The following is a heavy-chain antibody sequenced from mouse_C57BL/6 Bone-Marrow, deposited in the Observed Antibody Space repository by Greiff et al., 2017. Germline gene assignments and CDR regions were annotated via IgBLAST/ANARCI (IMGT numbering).Heavy chain of an antibody. V-gene: IGHV6-3*01. J-gene: IGHJ4*01. Sequence: EVHLVESGGGLVQPGGSMKISCVASGFTFSNYWMNWVRQSPEKGLEWVAQIRLKSDNYATHYAVSGKGRFTISRDDSKSSVYLQMNNLRAEDTGNYYCTGGGLRWAMDYWGQGTSVTVSS. D-gene: IGHD2-2*01. CDR2: IRLKSDNYAT. CDR1: GFTFSNYW. CDR3: TGGGLRWAMDY.